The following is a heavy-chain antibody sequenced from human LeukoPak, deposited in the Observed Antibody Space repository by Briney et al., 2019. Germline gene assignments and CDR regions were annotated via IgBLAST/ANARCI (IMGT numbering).Heavy chain of an antibody. Sequence: ASVKVSCKASGYTFTGYYMHWVRQAPGQGLEWMGWINPNSGGTNYAQKFQGRVTMTRDTSISTAYMELSRLRSDDTAVYYCANPYYYDSSGYYYYYYYGMDVWGQGTTVTVSS. CDR2: INPNSGGT. V-gene: IGHV1-2*02. D-gene: IGHD3-22*01. CDR1: GYTFTGYY. CDR3: ANPYYYDSSGYYYYYYYGMDV. J-gene: IGHJ6*02.